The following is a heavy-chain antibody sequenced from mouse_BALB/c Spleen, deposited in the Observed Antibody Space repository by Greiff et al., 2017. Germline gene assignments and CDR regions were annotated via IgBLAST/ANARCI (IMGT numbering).Heavy chain of an antibody. V-gene: IGHV2-6-7*01. D-gene: IGHD1-1*01. CDR1: GFSLTGYG. CDR2: IWGDGST. CDR3: ARDLYYGSSPYAMDY. J-gene: IGHJ4*01. Sequence: VMLVESGPGLVAPSQSLSITCTVSGFSLTGYGVNWVRQPPGKGLEWLGMIWGDGSTDYNSALKSRLSISKDNSKSQVFLKMNSLQTDDTARYYCARDLYYGSSPYAMDYWGQGTSVTVSS.